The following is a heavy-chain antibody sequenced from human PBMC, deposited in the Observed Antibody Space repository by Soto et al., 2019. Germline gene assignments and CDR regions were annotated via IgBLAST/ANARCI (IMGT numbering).Heavy chain of an antibody. CDR2: ISYDGSNK. V-gene: IGHV3-30*18. CDR1: GFTFSSYG. J-gene: IGHJ3*02. D-gene: IGHD6-13*01. CDR3: AKDVAPSSWIDAFDI. Sequence: GGSLRLSCAASGFTFSSYGMHWVRQAPGKGLEWVAVISYDGSNKYYADSVKGRFTISRDNSKNTLYLQMNSLRAEDTAVYYRAKDVAPSSWIDAFDIWGQGTTVTVS.